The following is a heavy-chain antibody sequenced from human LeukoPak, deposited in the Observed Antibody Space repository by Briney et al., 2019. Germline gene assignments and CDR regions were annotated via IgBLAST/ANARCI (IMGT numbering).Heavy chain of an antibody. Sequence: PGRSLRLSCAASGFTFSSYAMYWVRQAPGKGLEWVAVISYDGSNKYYADSVKGRFTISRDNSKNTLYLQMNSLRAEDTAVYYCAKLSITMVRGVIGPFDYWGQGTLVTVSS. J-gene: IGHJ4*02. CDR2: ISYDGSNK. CDR3: AKLSITMVRGVIGPFDY. CDR1: GFTFSSYA. D-gene: IGHD3-10*01. V-gene: IGHV3-30*04.